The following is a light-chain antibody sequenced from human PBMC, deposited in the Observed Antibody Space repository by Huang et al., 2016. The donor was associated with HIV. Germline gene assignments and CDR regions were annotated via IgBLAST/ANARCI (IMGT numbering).Light chain of an antibody. CDR2: EAS. J-gene: IGKJ2*01. Sequence: VMTQPPATLSVSPGERATLSCRVSESMLRNLAWYQQSPGRPPRLLIYEASVRLPGIPDRCRGSGSGTEFSLTISSLQSEDFAVYYCQQYNKWPPYTYGQGTKLEIK. CDR1: ESMLRN. V-gene: IGKV3-15*01. CDR3: QQYNKWPPYT.